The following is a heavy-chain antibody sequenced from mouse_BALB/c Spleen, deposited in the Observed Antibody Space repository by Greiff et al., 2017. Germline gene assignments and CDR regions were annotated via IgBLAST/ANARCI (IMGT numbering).Heavy chain of an antibody. CDR1: GYSFTSYW. J-gene: IGHJ4*01. Sequence: QVQLKESGPQLVRPGASVKISCKASGYSFTSYWMHWVKQRPGQGLEWIGMIDPSDSETRLNQKFKDKATLTVDKSSSTAYMQLSSPTSEDSAVYYCARLGSPYAMDYWGQGTSVTVSS. D-gene: IGHD1-1*01. CDR2: IDPSDSET. V-gene: IGHV1S126*01. CDR3: ARLGSPYAMDY.